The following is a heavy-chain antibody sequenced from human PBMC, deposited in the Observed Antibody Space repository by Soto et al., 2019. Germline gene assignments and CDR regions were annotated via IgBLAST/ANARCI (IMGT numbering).Heavy chain of an antibody. CDR1: GGSINTFY. V-gene: IGHV4-4*07. CDR2: IFSSGST. J-gene: IGHJ4*02. Sequence: SETLSLTCPVSGGSINTFYWSWVRQPAGKGLEWIGRIFSSGSTSFNPSLESRVAMSVDTSKNHFSLNLSSVTAADMAVYYCAREGSYSAYNFAHGIQLWSFDFWGQGALVNAPQ. CDR3: AREGSYSAYNFAHGIQLWSFDF. D-gene: IGHD5-12*01.